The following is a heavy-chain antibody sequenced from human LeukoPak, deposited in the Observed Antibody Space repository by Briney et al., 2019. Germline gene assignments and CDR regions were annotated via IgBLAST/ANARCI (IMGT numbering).Heavy chain of an antibody. Sequence: GGSLRLSCVASGFTFSSYWMSWVRQAPGKGLEWVANINRDRSEKQYVDSVKGRFTISRDSAKNSVYLQMNGLRDEDTAVYHCARAYSGSYDYWGQGTLVSVSS. CDR2: INRDRSEK. CDR3: ARAYSGSYDY. D-gene: IGHD1-26*01. J-gene: IGHJ4*02. V-gene: IGHV3-7*04. CDR1: GFTFSSYW.